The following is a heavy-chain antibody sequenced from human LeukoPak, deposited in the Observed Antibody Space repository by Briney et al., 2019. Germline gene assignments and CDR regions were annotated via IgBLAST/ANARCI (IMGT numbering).Heavy chain of an antibody. Sequence: GGSLRLSCAASGFTFSDYYMSWIRQAPGKGLEWVSYISSSGSTIYYADSVKGRFTISRDNAKNSLYLQMSSLGGDDTAIYYCATYNSVNAREFQYWGQGTLVTVPS. CDR3: ATYNSVNAREFQY. V-gene: IGHV3-11*04. CDR1: GFTFSDYY. D-gene: IGHD5/OR15-5a*01. CDR2: ISSSGSTI. J-gene: IGHJ1*01.